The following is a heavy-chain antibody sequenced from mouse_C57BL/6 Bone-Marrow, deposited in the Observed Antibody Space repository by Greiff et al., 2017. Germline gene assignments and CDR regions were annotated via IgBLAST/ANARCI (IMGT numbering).Heavy chain of an antibody. CDR2: IRNKANGYTT. V-gene: IGHV7-3*01. D-gene: IGHD2-2*01. J-gene: IGHJ4*01. CDR3: ARFPPPGYREARDY. CDR1: GFTFTDYY. Sequence: EVQVVESGGGLVQPGGSLSLSCAASGFTFTDYYMSWVRQPPGKALEWLGFIRNKANGYTTEYSASVKGRFTISRDTSQSILYLQMNALRAEDSATDYCARFPPPGYREARDYWGQGTSVTVSS.